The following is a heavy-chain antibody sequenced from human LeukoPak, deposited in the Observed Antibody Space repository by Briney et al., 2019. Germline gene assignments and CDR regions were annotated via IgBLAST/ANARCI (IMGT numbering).Heavy chain of an antibody. D-gene: IGHD5-12*01. CDR3: ARVEWGYAFDY. V-gene: IGHV4-59*11. CDR1: GASISSHY. CDR2: IYYSGST. Sequence: SETLSLTCSVSGASISSHYWNWIRQPPGKGLEWIGYIYYSGSTNYNPSLKSRVTISVDTSKNQFSLKLSSVTAADTAVYYCARVEWGYAFDYWGQGTLVTVSS. J-gene: IGHJ4*02.